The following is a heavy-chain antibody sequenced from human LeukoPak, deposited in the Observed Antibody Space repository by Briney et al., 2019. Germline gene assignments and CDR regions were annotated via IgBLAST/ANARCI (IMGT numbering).Heavy chain of an antibody. CDR1: GFSFSDYD. CDR3: GRAFPPLRTSSAGDL. V-gene: IGHV3-21*01. CDR2: ISGRSSHI. D-gene: IGHD3-16*01. Sequence: GGSLRLSCSASGFSFSDYDMNWVRQAPGKGLEWVSSISGRSSHIYYGDSVKGRFAISRDNAKNSLYLQMNSLGAEDTAVYYCGRAFPPLRTSSAGDLWGQGILVTVSS. J-gene: IGHJ4*02.